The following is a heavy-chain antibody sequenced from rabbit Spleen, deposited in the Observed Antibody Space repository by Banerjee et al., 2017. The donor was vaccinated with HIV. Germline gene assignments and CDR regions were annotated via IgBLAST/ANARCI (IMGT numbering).Heavy chain of an antibody. V-gene: IGHV1S45*01. CDR2: IYTGHSGFT. J-gene: IGHJ6*01. CDR3: ARRPAMTLVVNL. D-gene: IGHD2-1*01. CDR1: GFSFSGSGD. Sequence: QEQLVESGGGLVQPGGSLKLTCTFSGFSFSGSGDMCWVRQAPGKGLEWIACIYTGHSGFTYYATWAKGRFTISKTSSTTVTLQMTSLTAADTATYFCARRPAMTLVVNLWGPGTLVTVS.